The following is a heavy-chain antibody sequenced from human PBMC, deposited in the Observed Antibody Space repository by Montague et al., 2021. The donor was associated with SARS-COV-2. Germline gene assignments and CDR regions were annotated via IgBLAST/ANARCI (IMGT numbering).Heavy chain of an antibody. CDR2: ISDSGST. CDR3: ARHYSATLPADS. CDR1: GGSISSFY. Sequence: SETLSLTCTVSGGSISSFYWCWFRQPPAKGLLWFGYISDSGSTTYNTSSTSRVTTSLVTTKNKFFLKKNSATAAATAVYYCARHYSATLPADSWGQGTLVPVSS. D-gene: IGHD2-15*01. V-gene: IGHV4-59*08. J-gene: IGHJ4*02.